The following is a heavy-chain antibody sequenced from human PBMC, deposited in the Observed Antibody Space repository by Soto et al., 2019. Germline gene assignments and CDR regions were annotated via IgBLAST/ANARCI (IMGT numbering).Heavy chain of an antibody. CDR3: ARSRITGTSPLADAFDI. D-gene: IGHD1-7*01. J-gene: IGHJ3*02. CDR1: GGSFSGYY. Sequence: SETLSLTCAVYGGSFSGYYWSWIRQPPGKGLEWIGEINHSGSTNYNPSLKSRVTISVDTSKNQFSLKLSSVTAADTAVYYCARSRITGTSPLADAFDIWGQGTMVTVSS. CDR2: INHSGST. V-gene: IGHV4-34*01.